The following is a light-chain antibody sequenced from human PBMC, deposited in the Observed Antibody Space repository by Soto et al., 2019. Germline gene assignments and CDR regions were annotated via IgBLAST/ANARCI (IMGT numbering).Light chain of an antibody. V-gene: IGKV1-12*02. J-gene: IGKJ4*01. CDR3: QQANSFPFT. CDR2: AAS. Sequence: DTQMTQSPSFVSASVGDRVTITCRASQGIGTWLAWYQQKPGQAPKLLIYAASTLQSGVPSRFSGGGSGTDFTLTISSLQPEDFASYYCQQANSFPFTFGGGTKVEIK. CDR1: QGIGTW.